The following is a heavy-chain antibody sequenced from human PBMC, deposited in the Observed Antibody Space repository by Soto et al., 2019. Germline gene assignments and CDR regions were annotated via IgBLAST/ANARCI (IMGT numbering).Heavy chain of an antibody. CDR3: ATRPLLPGAP. Sequence: EVQLVESGGGLIQPGGSLRLSCAASGFTFSSNDMNWVRQAPGKGLEWDSLIYSGGSTYYADSVKGRFPISRDNSKNTLYLQMSSLRAEDTAVYYCATRPLLPGAPWGQGTMVTVSS. D-gene: IGHD3-22*01. CDR2: IYSGGST. V-gene: IGHV3-53*01. CDR1: GFTFSSND. J-gene: IGHJ3*01.